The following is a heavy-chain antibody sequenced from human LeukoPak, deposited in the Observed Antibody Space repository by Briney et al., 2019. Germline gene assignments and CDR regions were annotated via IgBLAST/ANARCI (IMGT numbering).Heavy chain of an antibody. J-gene: IGHJ1*01. D-gene: IGHD3-22*01. V-gene: IGHV3-53*01. CDR2: IYSGGST. Sequence: GGSLRLSCAASGFTVSSNYMSWVRQAPGKGLEWVSVIYSGGSTYYADSVKGRFTISRDNSKNTLYPQMNSLRAEDTAVYYCARDGFGDSSGYYPEYFQHWGQGTLVTVSS. CDR1: GFTVSSNY. CDR3: ARDGFGDSSGYYPEYFQH.